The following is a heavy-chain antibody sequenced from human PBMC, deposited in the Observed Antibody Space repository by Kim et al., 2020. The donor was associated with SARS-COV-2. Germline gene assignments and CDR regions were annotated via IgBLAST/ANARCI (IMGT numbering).Heavy chain of an antibody. J-gene: IGHJ5*02. Sequence: SETLSLTCAVYGGSFSGYYWSWIRQPPGKGLEWIGEINHSGSTNYNPSLKSRVTISVDTSKNQFSLKLSSVTAADTAVYYCARGRRVGEQWLVSGAWFDPWGQGTLVTVAS. V-gene: IGHV4-34*01. CDR1: GGSFSGYY. CDR2: INHSGST. D-gene: IGHD6-19*01. CDR3: ARGRRVGEQWLVSGAWFDP.